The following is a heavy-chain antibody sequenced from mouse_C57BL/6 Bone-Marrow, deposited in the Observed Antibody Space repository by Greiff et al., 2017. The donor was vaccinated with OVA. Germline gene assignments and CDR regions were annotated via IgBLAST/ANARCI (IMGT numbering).Heavy chain of an antibody. CDR3: ARPFVTTVGYYDV. CDR1: GYDFTDHT. V-gene: IGHV1-78*01. Sequence: QVLLQQSDAELVQPGASVKLSCKVSGYDFTDHTIHWMKQRPEQGLEWIGSIYPSDGSTKYHEKFKGQATFTTDKSSSTAYLQLNSLTSEDSAVYCCARPFVTTVGYYDVWGTGTTVTVSA. CDR2: IYPSDGST. D-gene: IGHD1-2*01. J-gene: IGHJ1*03.